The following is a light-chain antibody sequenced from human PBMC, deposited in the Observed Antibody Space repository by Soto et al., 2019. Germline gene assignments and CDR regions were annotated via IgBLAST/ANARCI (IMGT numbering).Light chain of an antibody. V-gene: IGKV3-15*01. CDR2: GAS. Sequence: EMVMTQSPATLSVSPVGRATLSCRASQSVSSNLAWYQQKPGQAPRLLIFGASTRATGIPARFSGSGSGTEFTLTISSLQSEDFALYYCQQYNTWPPITFGQGTRLEIK. CDR3: QQYNTWPPIT. CDR1: QSVSSN. J-gene: IGKJ5*01.